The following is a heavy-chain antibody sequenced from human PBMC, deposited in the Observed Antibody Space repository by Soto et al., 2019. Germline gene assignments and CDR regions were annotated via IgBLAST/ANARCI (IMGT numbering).Heavy chain of an antibody. J-gene: IGHJ5*02. CDR2: ISSSSSTI. D-gene: IGHD6-6*01. CDR3: ARERIAARGNWFDP. Sequence: GKGLEWVSYISSSSSTICYADSVKGRFTISRDNAKNSLYLQMNSLRDEDTAVYYCARERIAARGNWFDPWGQGTLVTVSS. V-gene: IGHV3-48*02.